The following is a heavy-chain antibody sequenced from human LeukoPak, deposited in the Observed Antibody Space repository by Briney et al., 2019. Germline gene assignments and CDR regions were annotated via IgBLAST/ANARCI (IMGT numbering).Heavy chain of an antibody. J-gene: IGHJ4*02. CDR1: GGSFSGYY. Sequence: SETLSLTCAVYGGSFSGYYWSWIRQPPGKGLEWIGEINHSGSINYNPSLKSRVTISVDTSKNQFSLKLSSVTAADTAVYYCARGYGSSDYWGQGTLVTVSS. CDR3: ARGYGSSDY. D-gene: IGHD3-16*01. V-gene: IGHV4-34*01. CDR2: INHSGSI.